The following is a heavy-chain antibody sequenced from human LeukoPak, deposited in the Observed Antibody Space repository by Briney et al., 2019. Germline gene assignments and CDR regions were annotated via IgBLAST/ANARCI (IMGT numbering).Heavy chain of an antibody. Sequence: GGSLRLSCAASGFTFSSYGMRWGRQAPGKGLEWVAVISYDGSNKYYADSVKGRFTISRDNSKNTLYLQMNSLRAEDSAVYYCAKDREGDYDILTGYYSIYYYYGMDVWGQGTTVTVSS. V-gene: IGHV3-30*18. D-gene: IGHD3-9*01. CDR3: AKDREGDYDILTGYYSIYYYYGMDV. CDR2: ISYDGSNK. CDR1: GFTFSSYG. J-gene: IGHJ6*02.